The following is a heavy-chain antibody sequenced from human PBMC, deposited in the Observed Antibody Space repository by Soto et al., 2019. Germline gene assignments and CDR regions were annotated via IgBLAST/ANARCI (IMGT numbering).Heavy chain of an antibody. CDR3: ARVGGTYYDIWTGLGGWSV. Sequence: VGSLRLSCAASGFTFSSYAMHWVRQAPGKGLEWVAVISYDGSNKYYADSAKGRFTISRDNSKNTLYLQMNSLRAEDTAVYYCARVGGTYYDIWTGLGGWSVWGQGTTVTVSS. D-gene: IGHD3-9*01. J-gene: IGHJ6*02. CDR2: ISYDGSNK. V-gene: IGHV3-30-3*01. CDR1: GFTFSSYA.